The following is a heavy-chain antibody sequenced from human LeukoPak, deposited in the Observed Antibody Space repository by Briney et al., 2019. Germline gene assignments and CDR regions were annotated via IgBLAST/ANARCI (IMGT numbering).Heavy chain of an antibody. CDR1: GFTFSSYA. Sequence: GGSLRLSCAASGFTFSSYAMSWVRQAPGKGLEWVSDISCSGGSKYYADSVKGRFTISRDNSKNTLYLQMNSLRAEDTAVYYCAKDIVPATPINAFDIWGQGTMVTVSS. CDR3: AKDIVPATPINAFDI. D-gene: IGHD2-2*01. CDR2: ISCSGGSK. J-gene: IGHJ3*02. V-gene: IGHV3-23*01.